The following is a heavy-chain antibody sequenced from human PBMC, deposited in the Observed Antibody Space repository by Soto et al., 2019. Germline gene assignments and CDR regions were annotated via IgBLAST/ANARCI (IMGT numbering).Heavy chain of an antibody. J-gene: IGHJ6*02. D-gene: IGHD2-2*02. CDR1: GYTFSGYY. V-gene: IGHV1-2*02. CDR3: ARSLTEGYCTITGCYTRPLYGMDV. Sequence: QEQLVQSGAEVKKPGASVKVSCKASGYTFSGYYIHWLRQAPGQGLEWMGWINPNSGGTNYAQKFQGRVTVPRDTPTSTAYMELSRLTADDTAVYYCARSLTEGYCTITGCYTRPLYGMDVWCQGTTVTVSS. CDR2: INPNSGGT.